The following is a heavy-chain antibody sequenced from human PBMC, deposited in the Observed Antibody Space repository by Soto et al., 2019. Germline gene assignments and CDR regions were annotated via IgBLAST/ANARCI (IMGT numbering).Heavy chain of an antibody. V-gene: IGHV6-1*01. CDR1: GDSGSGHSAT. CDR2: TYYRSWWYN. D-gene: IGHD3-16*01. CDR3: AREFPYYGSSDSYLDY. J-gene: IGHJ4*02. Sequence: SQTLSLTCAISGDSGSGHSATWNWIRPSPSSGLERLGRTYYRSWWYNDYAVSVKSRITVTPDTSKNQFSLHLNSVTPEDTAVYYCAREFPYYGSSDSYLDYWGQVALVTVTS.